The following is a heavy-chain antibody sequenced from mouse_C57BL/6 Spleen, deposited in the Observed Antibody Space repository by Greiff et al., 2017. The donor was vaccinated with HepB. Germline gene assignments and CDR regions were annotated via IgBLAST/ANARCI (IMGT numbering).Heavy chain of an antibody. CDR2: IYPGSGST. Sequence: QVQLQQPGAELVKPGASVKMSCKASGYTFTSYWITWVKQRPGQGLEWIGDIYPGSGSTNYNEKFKSKATLTVDPSSSTAYMQLSSRTSEDSAVYSCARTHYYGSSGYAMDYWGQGTSVTVSS. CDR1: GYTFTSYW. J-gene: IGHJ4*01. V-gene: IGHV1-55*01. D-gene: IGHD1-1*01. CDR3: ARTHYYGSSGYAMDY.